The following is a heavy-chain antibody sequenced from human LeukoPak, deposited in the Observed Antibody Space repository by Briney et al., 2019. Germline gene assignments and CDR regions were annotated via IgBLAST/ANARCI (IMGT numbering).Heavy chain of an antibody. D-gene: IGHD2/OR15-2a*01. Sequence: GGSLRLSCAASGFTFSSYSMNWVRQAPGKGLEWVSSISSSSSYIYYADSVKGRFTISRDSAKNSLYLQMNSLRAEDTAVYYCARAVSDYYYYYMDVWGKGTTVTVSS. V-gene: IGHV3-21*01. CDR1: GFTFSSYS. J-gene: IGHJ6*03. CDR2: ISSSSSYI. CDR3: ARAVSDYYYYYMDV.